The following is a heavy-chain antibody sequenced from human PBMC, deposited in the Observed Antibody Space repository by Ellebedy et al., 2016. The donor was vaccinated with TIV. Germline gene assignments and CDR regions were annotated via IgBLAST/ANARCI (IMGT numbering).Heavy chain of an antibody. CDR1: GDSISRSSSY. V-gene: IGHV4-39*01. D-gene: IGHD3-10*01. CDR2: VYNSGST. Sequence: SETLSLTCTVYGDSISRSSSYWGWIRQPPGKGLEWIGSVYNSGSTDYNPSLKSRVTISADTSKNQFSLRLSSVTAADTAVYYCARWFGGLLYVRWFDPWGQGTLVTVSS. J-gene: IGHJ5*02. CDR3: ARWFGGLLYVRWFDP.